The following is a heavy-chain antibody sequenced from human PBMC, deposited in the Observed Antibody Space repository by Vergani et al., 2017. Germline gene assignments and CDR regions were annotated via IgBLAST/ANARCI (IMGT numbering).Heavy chain of an antibody. J-gene: IGHJ4*02. CDR2: FDPEDGET. CDR3: AKEIPLGASVDTGELDYFDY. Sequence: QVQLVQSGAEVKKPGASVKVSCKVSGYTLTELSMHWVRQAPGKGLEWMGGFDPEDGETIYAQKFQGRVTMTEDTSTDTAYMELSSLRSEDTAVYYCAKEIPLGASVDTGELDYFDYWGQGTLVTVSS. V-gene: IGHV1-24*01. CDR1: GYTLTELS. D-gene: IGHD1-26*01.